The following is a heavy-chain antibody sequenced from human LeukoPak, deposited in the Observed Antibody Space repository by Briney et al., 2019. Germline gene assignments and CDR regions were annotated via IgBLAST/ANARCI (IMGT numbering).Heavy chain of an antibody. J-gene: IGHJ3*02. CDR2: IYYSGST. Sequence: PSETLSLTCTVSGGSISRGDYYWSWIRQPPGKGLEWIGYIYYSGSTYYNPSLKSRVTISVDTSKNQFSLKLSSVTAADTAVYYCASSGVRYAFDIWGQGTMVTVSS. CDR3: ASSGVRYAFDI. D-gene: IGHD6-25*01. V-gene: IGHV4-30-4*01. CDR1: GGSISRGDYY.